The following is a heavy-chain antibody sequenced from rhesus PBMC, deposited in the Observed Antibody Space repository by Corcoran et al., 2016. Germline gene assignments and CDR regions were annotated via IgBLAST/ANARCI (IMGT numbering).Heavy chain of an antibody. D-gene: IGHD6-43*01. CDR1: GGSISDDYY. Sequence: QVQLQESGPGLVKPSETLSLTCAVSGGSISDDYYWSWIRQPPGKGLEWIGYIYGSGGGTNSNPSLKNRVTISIDTPKNQFSLKLSSVTAADTAVYYCARDLAQYSSSSDYFDYWGQGVLVTVSS. J-gene: IGHJ4*01. CDR2: IYGSGGGT. CDR3: ARDLAQYSSSSDYFDY. V-gene: IGHV4-106*01.